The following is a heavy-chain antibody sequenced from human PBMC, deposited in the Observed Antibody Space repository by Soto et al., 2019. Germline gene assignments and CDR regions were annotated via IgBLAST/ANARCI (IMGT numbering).Heavy chain of an antibody. CDR1: GFTFSSYA. Sequence: PGGSLRLSCAASGFTFSSYAMHWVRQAPGKGLEWVAVISYDGSNKYYADSVKGRFTISRDNSKNTLYLQMNSLRAEDTAVYYCASTVDIWGQGTMVTVSS. J-gene: IGHJ3*02. V-gene: IGHV3-30-3*01. CDR2: ISYDGSNK. CDR3: ASTVDI.